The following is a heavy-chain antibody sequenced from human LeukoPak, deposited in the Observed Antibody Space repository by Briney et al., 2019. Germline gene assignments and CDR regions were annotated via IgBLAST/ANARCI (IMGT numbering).Heavy chain of an antibody. V-gene: IGHV3-7*03. CDR2: IKEDGTET. CDR1: GFTFSSYA. CDR3: AKEGRSLQTY. J-gene: IGHJ4*02. D-gene: IGHD5-24*01. Sequence: GGSLRLSCAASGFTFSSYAMSWVRLAPGKGLEWVANIKEDGTETYYVDSVKGRFTISRDNAKNSLYLQMNSLRVEDTAVYYCAKEGRSLQTYWGQGTLVTVSS.